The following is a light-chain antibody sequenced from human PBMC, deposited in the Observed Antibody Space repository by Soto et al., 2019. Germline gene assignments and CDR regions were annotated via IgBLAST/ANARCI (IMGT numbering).Light chain of an antibody. Sequence: QSVLTQPPSASGTPGVRVTISCSGSSSNFAVNTVNWYQQVPGTAPKLLIYSNNQRPSGVPDRFSASKSVTSASLAISGLQSEDEAEYFCSTWDDRLNGPVFGGGTKVTVL. J-gene: IGLJ3*02. V-gene: IGLV1-44*01. CDR3: STWDDRLNGPV. CDR2: SNN. CDR1: SSNFAVNT.